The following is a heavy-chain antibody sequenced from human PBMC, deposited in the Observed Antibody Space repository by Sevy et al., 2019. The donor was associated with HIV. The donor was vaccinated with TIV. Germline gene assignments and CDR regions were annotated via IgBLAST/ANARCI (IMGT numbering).Heavy chain of an antibody. CDR1: GFTFSSYS. V-gene: IGHV3-21*01. Sequence: GGSLRLSCAASGFTFSSYSMNWVRQAPGKGLEWVSSISSSSSYIYYADSVKGRFTISRDNAKNSLYLQMNSLRAEDTAVYYCARDRGEDSSRFMFDPWGQGTLVTVSS. D-gene: IGHD6-6*01. CDR3: ARDRGEDSSRFMFDP. J-gene: IGHJ5*02. CDR2: ISSSSSYI.